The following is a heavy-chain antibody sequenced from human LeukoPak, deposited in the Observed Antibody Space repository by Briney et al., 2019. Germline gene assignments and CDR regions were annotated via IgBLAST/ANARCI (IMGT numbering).Heavy chain of an antibody. CDR2: IIPIFGTA. J-gene: IGHJ6*03. Sequence: ASVKVSCKASGGTFSSYAISWVRQAPGQGLEWMGGIIPIFGTANYAQKFQGRVTITADESTSTAYMELSSLRSEDTAVYYCARAWTSTYCYYYYMDVWGKGTTVTVSS. D-gene: IGHD3/OR15-3a*01. CDR1: GGTFSSYA. CDR3: ARAWTSTYCYYYYMDV. V-gene: IGHV1-69*13.